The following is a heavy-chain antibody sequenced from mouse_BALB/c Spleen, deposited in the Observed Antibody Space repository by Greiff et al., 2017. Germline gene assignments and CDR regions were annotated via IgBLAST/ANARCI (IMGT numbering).Heavy chain of an antibody. V-gene: IGHV3-8*02. CDR2: ISYSGST. CDR1: GDSITSGY. D-gene: IGHD3-2*01. J-gene: IGHJ4*01. Sequence: DVKLQESGPSLVKPSQTLSLTCSVTGDSITSGYWNWIRKFPGNKLEYMGYISYSGSTYYNPSLKSRISITRDTSKNQYYLQLNSVTTEDTATYYCARMRVDSSGYDAMDYWGQGTSVTVSS. CDR3: ARMRVDSSGYDAMDY.